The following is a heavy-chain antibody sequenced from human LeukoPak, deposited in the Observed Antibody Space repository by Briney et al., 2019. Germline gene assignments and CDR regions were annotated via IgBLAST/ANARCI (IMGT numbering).Heavy chain of an antibody. CDR1: GFTFSDYY. Sequence: GGSLRLSCAASGFTFSDYYMSWIRQAPGKGLEWVSYISSSGSTIYYADSVKGQFTISRDNAKNSLYLQMNSLRAEDTAVYYCARGRDYYYYYMDVWGKGTTVTVSS. CDR3: ARGRDYYYYYMDV. CDR2: ISSSGSTI. V-gene: IGHV3-11*01. J-gene: IGHJ6*03.